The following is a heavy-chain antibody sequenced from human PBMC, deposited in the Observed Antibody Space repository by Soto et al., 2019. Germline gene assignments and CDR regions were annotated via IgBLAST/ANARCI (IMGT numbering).Heavy chain of an antibody. CDR2: ISYDGSNK. Sequence: QVQLVESGGGVVQPGRSLRLSCAASGFTFSSYAMHWVRQAPGKGLEWVAVISYDGSNKYYADSVKGRFTISRDNSKNXLYLQMNSLRAEDTAVYYCARDRNSIVGATTGIFDYWGQGTLVTVSS. D-gene: IGHD1-26*01. V-gene: IGHV3-30-3*01. CDR3: ARDRNSIVGATTGIFDY. J-gene: IGHJ4*02. CDR1: GFTFSSYA.